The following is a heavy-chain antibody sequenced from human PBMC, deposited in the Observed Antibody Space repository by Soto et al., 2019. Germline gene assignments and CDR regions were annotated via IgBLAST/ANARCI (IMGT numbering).Heavy chain of an antibody. J-gene: IGHJ6*02. V-gene: IGHV3-23*01. D-gene: IGHD6-13*01. Sequence: GGSLRLSCAASGFTFSSYAMSWVRQAPGKGLEWVSAISGSGGSTYYADSVKGRFTISRDNSKNTLYLQMNSLRAEDTAVYYCAAAGDPLPYYYYYGMDVWGQGTTVTVSS. CDR1: GFTFSSYA. CDR3: AAAGDPLPYYYYYGMDV. CDR2: ISGSGGST.